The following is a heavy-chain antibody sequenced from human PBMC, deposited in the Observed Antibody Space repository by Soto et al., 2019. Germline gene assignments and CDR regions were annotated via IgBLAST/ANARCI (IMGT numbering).Heavy chain of an antibody. J-gene: IGHJ6*02. V-gene: IGHV3-43*01. D-gene: IGHD3-22*01. CDR1: GFTFDDYT. CDR3: AKALYYYDSSGPGSMDV. Sequence: DVQLVESGGVVVQPGGSLRLSCAASGFTFDDYTMHWVRQAPGKGLEWVSLISWDGGSTYYADSVKGRFTISRDNSKNSLYLQMNSLRTEDTALYYCAKALYYYDSSGPGSMDVWGQGTTVTVSS. CDR2: ISWDGGST.